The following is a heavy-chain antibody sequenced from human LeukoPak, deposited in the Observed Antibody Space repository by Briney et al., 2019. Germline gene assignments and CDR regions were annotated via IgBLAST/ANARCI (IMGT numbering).Heavy chain of an antibody. D-gene: IGHD3-3*01. CDR1: GFTFSSYA. V-gene: IGHV3-23*01. J-gene: IGHJ4*02. Sequence: GGSLRLPCAASGFTFSSYAMSWVRQAPGKGLEWVSAISGSGGSTYYADSVKGRFTISRDNSKNTLYLQMNSLRAEDTAVYYCARPTNYDFWEGDYWGQGTLVTVSS. CDR3: ARPTNYDFWEGDY. CDR2: ISGSGGST.